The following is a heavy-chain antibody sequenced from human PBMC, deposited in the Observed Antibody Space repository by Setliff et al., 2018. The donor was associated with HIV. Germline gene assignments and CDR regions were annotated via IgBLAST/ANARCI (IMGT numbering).Heavy chain of an antibody. Sequence: PSETLSLTCAVSGDPVSGPNYNWGWIRQPPGKGLEWIGTISFRGSTSYNPSLKSRVTISLDTSKSQFSLNLNSVTAADAAVYYCTGPAMAAAGPLEYYYYYGMDVWGQGTTVTVSS. J-gene: IGHJ6*02. V-gene: IGHV4-39*01. CDR2: ISFRGST. CDR1: GDPVSGPNYN. D-gene: IGHD6-13*01. CDR3: TGPAMAAAGPLEYYYYYGMDV.